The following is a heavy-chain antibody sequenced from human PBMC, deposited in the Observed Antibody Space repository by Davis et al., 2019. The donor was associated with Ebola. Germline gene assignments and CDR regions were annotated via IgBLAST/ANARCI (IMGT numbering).Heavy chain of an antibody. CDR2: LYYPGSA. D-gene: IGHD3-16*01. CDR1: SVSVNRHY. V-gene: IGHV4-59*02. Sequence: PSDTLSSPFTVPSVSVNRHYFSSIRQPPGKRLEWIDSLYYPGSAYYNSSLNSRVTISVDTSKNQFSLKLSSVTAADTAMYYCAGRGGSVWGQGTLVTVSS. CDR3: AGRGGSV. J-gene: IGHJ4*02.